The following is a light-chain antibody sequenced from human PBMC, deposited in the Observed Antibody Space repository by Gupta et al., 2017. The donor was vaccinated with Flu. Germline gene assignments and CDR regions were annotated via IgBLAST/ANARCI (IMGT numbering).Light chain of an antibody. CDR3: QQYTKWPIS. Sequence: ETVMTQSPVTLSASPAERVTLSCRASQNVGRNLAWYQQKPGRDPRLLIFGASTRAADVPARFSGSGSGTDFTLTIDGLQSEDFVVYFCQQYTKWPISFGGGTKVDIK. CDR2: GAS. V-gene: IGKV3D-15*01. CDR1: QNVGRN. J-gene: IGKJ4*01.